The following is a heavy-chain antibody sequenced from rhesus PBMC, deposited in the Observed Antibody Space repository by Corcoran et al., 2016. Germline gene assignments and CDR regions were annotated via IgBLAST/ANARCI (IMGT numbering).Heavy chain of an antibody. V-gene: IGHV4-173*01. CDR3: ARLLRRTAGTVIAGRFDY. Sequence: QLQLQESGPGLVKPSETLSLTCAVSGDSISSNYWSWIRQPPGKGLEWIGRISVSGGNTDYNPSLKIRVTLSTDTSKNQCSLKLSSVTAADTAVYYCARLLRRTAGTVIAGRFDYWGQGVLVTVSS. J-gene: IGHJ4*01. D-gene: IGHD5-24*01. CDR2: ISVSGGNT. CDR1: GDSISSNY.